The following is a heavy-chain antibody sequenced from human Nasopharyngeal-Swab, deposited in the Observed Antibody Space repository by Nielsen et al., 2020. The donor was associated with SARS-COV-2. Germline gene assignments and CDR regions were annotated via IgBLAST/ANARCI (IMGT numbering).Heavy chain of an antibody. J-gene: IGHJ5*02. CDR2: TNHSGST. D-gene: IGHD3-3*01. CDR3: AREHIIGNWFDP. Sequence: WIRQPPGKGLEWIGSTNHSGSTNNNPSLKSRVTITVDTSKNQVSLKLTSVTAADTAVYYCAREHIIGNWFDPWGQGTLVTVSS. V-gene: IGHV4-59*01.